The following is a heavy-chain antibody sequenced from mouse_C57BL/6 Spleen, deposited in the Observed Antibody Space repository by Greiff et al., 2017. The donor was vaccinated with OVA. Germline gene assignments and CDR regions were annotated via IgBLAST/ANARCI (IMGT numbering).Heavy chain of an antibody. CDR2: IDPSDSYT. J-gene: IGHJ2*01. V-gene: IGHV1-59*01. CDR1: GYTFTSYW. D-gene: IGHD1-1*01. Sequence: QVQLQQPGAELVRPGTSVKLSCKASGYTFTSYWMHWVKQRPGQGLEWIGVIDPSDSYTNYNQKFKGKATLTVDTSSSTAYMQLSSLTSEDSAVYYCVTTVVATNYFDYWGQGTTLTVSS. CDR3: VTTVVATNYFDY.